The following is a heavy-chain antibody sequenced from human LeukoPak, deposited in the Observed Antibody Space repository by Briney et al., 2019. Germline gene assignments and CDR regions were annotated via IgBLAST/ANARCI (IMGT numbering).Heavy chain of an antibody. D-gene: IGHD5-24*01. Sequence: GGSLRLSCAASGFTFSDYSMNWVRQAPGKGLEWISYIGIDSGNTNYADSVKGRFTISGDKAKNSLYLQVNSLRVEDTAVYYCARDYKYAFDNWGQGTMVTVSS. CDR2: IGIDSGNT. J-gene: IGHJ4*02. V-gene: IGHV3-48*01. CDR3: ARDYKYAFDN. CDR1: GFTFSDYS.